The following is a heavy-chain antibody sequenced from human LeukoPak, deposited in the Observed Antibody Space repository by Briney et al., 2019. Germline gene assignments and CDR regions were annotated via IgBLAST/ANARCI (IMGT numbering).Heavy chain of an antibody. CDR1: GGSISSSSYY. CDR2: IYHSGST. CDR3: ARDVIAYSFGEGGHFDY. D-gene: IGHD3-10*01. Sequence: PSETLSLTCSLSGGSISSSSYYWAWIRQPPGKGLEWIGSIYHSGSTYYNPSLKSRVTISVDTSKNQFSLKLSSVTAADTAVYYCARDVIAYSFGEGGHFDYWGQGTLVTVSS. V-gene: IGHV4-39*07. J-gene: IGHJ4*02.